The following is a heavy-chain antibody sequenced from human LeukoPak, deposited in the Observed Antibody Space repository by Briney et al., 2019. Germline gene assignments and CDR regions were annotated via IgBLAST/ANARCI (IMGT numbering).Heavy chain of an antibody. CDR1: GVSINSHY. CDR3: ARHGTGTGYPLDY. D-gene: IGHD3/OR15-3a*01. Sequence: PSETLSLTCTVSGVSINSHYWSWIRQSPGKGLEWIAYGHYRGTTNYNPSLKSRVTISVDTSKNQCSLKLTSVSAAHTAMYYCARHGTGTGYPLDYWGLGTLVTVSS. V-gene: IGHV4-59*08. J-gene: IGHJ4*02. CDR2: GHYRGTT.